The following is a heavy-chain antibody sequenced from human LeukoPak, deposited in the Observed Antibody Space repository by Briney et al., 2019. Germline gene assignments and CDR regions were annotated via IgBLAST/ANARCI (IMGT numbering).Heavy chain of an antibody. Sequence: ASVKVSCKASGYTFTSHGISWVRQAPGQGLEWMGWINPNSGGTNYAQKFQGRVTMTRDTSISTAYMELSRLRSDDTAVYYCARDKSGNSGWYSYFDYWGQGTLVTVSS. J-gene: IGHJ4*02. V-gene: IGHV1-2*02. CDR3: ARDKSGNSGWYSYFDY. CDR1: GYTFTSHG. CDR2: INPNSGGT. D-gene: IGHD6-19*01.